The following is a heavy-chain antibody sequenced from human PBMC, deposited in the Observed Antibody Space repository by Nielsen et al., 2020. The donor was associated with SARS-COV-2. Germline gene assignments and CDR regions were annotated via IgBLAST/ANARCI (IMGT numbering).Heavy chain of an antibody. Sequence: TLSLTCTVSGGSISSGGYYWSWIRQPPGKALEWLARIDWDDDKYYSTSLKTRLTISKDTSKNQVVLTMTNMDPVDTATYYCARIRGEQWLVADYWGQGTLVTVSS. V-gene: IGHV2-70*11. D-gene: IGHD6-19*01. CDR3: ARIRGEQWLVADY. CDR2: IDWDDDK. J-gene: IGHJ4*02. CDR1: GGSISSGGYY.